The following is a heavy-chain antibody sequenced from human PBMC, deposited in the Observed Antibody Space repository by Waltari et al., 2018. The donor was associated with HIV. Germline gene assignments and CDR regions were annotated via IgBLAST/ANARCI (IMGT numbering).Heavy chain of an antibody. Sequence: QVQLQESGPGLVKPSETLSLTCAVSGYSISSGYYWGWIRQPPGKGLEWIGSIYHSGSTDYNPSLKSRVTISVDTSKNQFSLKVSSVTAADTAVYYCARVYGYSGSYPGAPDDYWGQGTLVTVSS. CDR1: GYSISSGYY. CDR3: ARVYGYSGSYPGAPDDY. CDR2: IYHSGST. V-gene: IGHV4-38-2*01. J-gene: IGHJ4*02. D-gene: IGHD1-26*01.